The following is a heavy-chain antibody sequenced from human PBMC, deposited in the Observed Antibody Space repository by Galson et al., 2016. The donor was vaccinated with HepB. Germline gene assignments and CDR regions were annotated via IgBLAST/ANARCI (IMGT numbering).Heavy chain of an antibody. Sequence: SLRLSCAASGFIFRTSWMSWVRQPPGKGPEWVANINPDGSQTYYVDSVKGRFNISKDNAKNSLYLRMNSLRADDTAVYYCARDPMRFAFDLWGQGTMVTVPS. V-gene: IGHV3-7*01. CDR1: GFIFRTSW. CDR3: ARDPMRFAFDL. J-gene: IGHJ3*01. CDR2: INPDGSQT.